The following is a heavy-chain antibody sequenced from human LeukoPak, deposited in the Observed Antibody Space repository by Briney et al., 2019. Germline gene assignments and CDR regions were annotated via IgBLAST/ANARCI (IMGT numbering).Heavy chain of an antibody. Sequence: PSETLSLTCTVSGGSINSGNYYWTWIRQPAGKGLEWIGRFFATGSTSSSHNPSLSGRASISVDTSKNQFPLELNSVTAADSAVYFCARGIVSPRFYDYMDVWGKGTTVTVSS. D-gene: IGHD1-26*01. CDR2: FFATGST. CDR1: GGSINSGNYY. CDR3: ARGIVSPRFYDYMDV. V-gene: IGHV4-61*02. J-gene: IGHJ6*03.